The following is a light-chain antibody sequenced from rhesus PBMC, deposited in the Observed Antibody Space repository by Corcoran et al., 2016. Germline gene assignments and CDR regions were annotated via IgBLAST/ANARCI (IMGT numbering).Light chain of an antibody. V-gene: IGKV1-37*01. CDR2: YAS. Sequence: DIQMTQSPSSLSACVGDRVTIPCRASQGISSYLAWYQQKPGKAPKPLIYYASNLESGVPSRFSGSGSGTEFTLTISSLQPEDFATYYCQQYNSDPYSFGQGTKVEIK. CDR3: QQYNSDPYS. J-gene: IGKJ2*01. CDR1: QGISSY.